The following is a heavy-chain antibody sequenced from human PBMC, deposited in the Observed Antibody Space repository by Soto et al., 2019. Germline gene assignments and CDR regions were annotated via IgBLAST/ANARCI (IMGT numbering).Heavy chain of an antibody. D-gene: IGHD3-22*01. CDR3: ARGYYYDGSGYWEYYYYGMDV. CDR2: INHSGST. CDR1: GGSFSGYY. V-gene: IGHV4-34*01. Sequence: SETLSLTCAVYGGSFSGYYWSWIRQPPGKGLEWIGEINHSGSTNYNPSLKSRVTISVDTSKNQFSLKLSSVTAADTAVYYCARGYYYDGSGYWEYYYYGMDVWGQGTTVTSP. J-gene: IGHJ6*02.